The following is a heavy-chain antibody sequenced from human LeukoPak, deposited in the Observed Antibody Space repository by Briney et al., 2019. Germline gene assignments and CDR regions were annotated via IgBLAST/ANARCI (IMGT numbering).Heavy chain of an antibody. CDR3: ARGMGSGSYAAAYYFDY. J-gene: IGHJ4*02. Sequence: ASVKVSCKASGYTFTSYDIHWVRQPTGKGLEWMVWMNPNSGNTGYAQKFQGRVTMARNTSISTAYMELSSLRSEDTAVYYCARGMGSGSYAAAYYFDYWGQGTLVTVSS. CDR2: MNPNSGNT. V-gene: IGHV1-8*01. CDR1: GYTFTSYD. D-gene: IGHD3-22*01.